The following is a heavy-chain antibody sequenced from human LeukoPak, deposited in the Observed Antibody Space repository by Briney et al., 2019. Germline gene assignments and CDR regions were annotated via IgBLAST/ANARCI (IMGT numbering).Heavy chain of an antibody. CDR3: ARQWLVHYYFDY. Sequence: GGSLRLSCAASGFTFSSYAMSWVRQAPGKGLEWVSAISGSGGSTYYADSVKGRFTISRDNSKNTLYLQMNSLRAEDTAVYYCARQWLVHYYFDYWGQGTLVTVSS. CDR1: GFTFSSYA. J-gene: IGHJ4*02. CDR2: ISGSGGST. V-gene: IGHV3-23*01. D-gene: IGHD6-19*01.